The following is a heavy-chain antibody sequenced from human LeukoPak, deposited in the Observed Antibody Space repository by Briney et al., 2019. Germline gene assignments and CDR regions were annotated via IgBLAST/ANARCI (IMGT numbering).Heavy chain of an antibody. CDR3: ARRLTQYDCFDP. Sequence: LSQTLSLTCAISGDIVSSNSVTWNWIRQSPSRGLEWLGRTYYRSTWYNDYAVSVRGRITVNPDTSKNQFSLHQNSVTPEDTAVYYCARRLTQYDCFDPWGQGILVTVSS. CDR1: GDIVSSNSVT. D-gene: IGHD2-2*01. CDR2: TYYRSTWYN. V-gene: IGHV6-1*01. J-gene: IGHJ5*02.